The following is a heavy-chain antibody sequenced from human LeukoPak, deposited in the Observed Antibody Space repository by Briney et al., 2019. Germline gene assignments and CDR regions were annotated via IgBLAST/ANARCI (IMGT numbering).Heavy chain of an antibody. CDR3: ARGLGSRSLDY. CDR1: GFAFSTYA. D-gene: IGHD6-13*01. V-gene: IGHV3-30*01. J-gene: IGHJ4*02. Sequence: GGSLRLSCAASGFAFSTYAMHWVRQAPGKGLEWVAFISYHGENKYYGDSVEGRFTVSRDNSENRLYLQMDSLRPEDTAVFYCARGLGSRSLDYWGQGTLVTVSS. CDR2: ISYHGENK.